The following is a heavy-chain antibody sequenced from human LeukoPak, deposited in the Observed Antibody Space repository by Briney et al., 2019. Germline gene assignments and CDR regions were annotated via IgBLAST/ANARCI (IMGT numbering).Heavy chain of an antibody. D-gene: IGHD6-19*01. CDR1: GFTFSSYW. V-gene: IGHV3-7*01. CDR2: IKQDGSEK. J-gene: IGHJ5*02. Sequence: GGSLRLSCAASGFTFSSYWMSWVRQAPGKGLEWVANIKQDGSEKYYVDSVKGRFTISRDNAKNSLYLQMNSLRAEDTAVYYCARDSSGWYHWFDPWGQGTLVTVSS. CDR3: ARDSSGWYHWFDP.